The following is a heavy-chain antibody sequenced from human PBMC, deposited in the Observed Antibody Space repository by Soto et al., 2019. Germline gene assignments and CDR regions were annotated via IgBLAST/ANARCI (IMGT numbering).Heavy chain of an antibody. V-gene: IGHV3-23*01. J-gene: IGHJ5*02. D-gene: IGHD3-10*01. CDR2: ISHSGSST. CDR3: AKGSWVHHGSEGGNWLDP. CDR1: GVSFSNYA. Sequence: EVQLLESGGGLLKPGGSLRLSCAASGVSFSNYAMNWVRQAPGKGLEWVSGISHSGSSTYYAGSVKGRFTISRHNSKNTVYLQMNSPTAQDTAVYYCAKGSWVHHGSEGGNWLDPWGQGNLVSVSS.